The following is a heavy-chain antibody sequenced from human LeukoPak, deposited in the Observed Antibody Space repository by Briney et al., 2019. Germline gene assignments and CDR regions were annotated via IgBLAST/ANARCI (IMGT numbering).Heavy chain of an antibody. CDR3: AREDYCSGGSCLENWFDP. V-gene: IGHV3-74*01. CDR1: GFILSNYW. Sequence: GGSLRLSCAASGFILSNYWMHWVRQAPGKGPVWASRINSDGSNTRYADSVKGRFTISRDNAKNTLYLQMNSLRDEDTAVYYCAREDYCSGGSCLENWFDPWGQGTLVTVSS. J-gene: IGHJ5*02. D-gene: IGHD2-15*01. CDR2: INSDGSNT.